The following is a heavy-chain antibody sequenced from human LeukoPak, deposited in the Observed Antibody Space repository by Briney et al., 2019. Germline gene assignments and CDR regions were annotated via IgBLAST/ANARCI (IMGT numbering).Heavy chain of an antibody. CDR3: ARQRAARLGGIDY. J-gene: IGHJ4*02. CDR2: IYYSGST. CDR1: GGSISSYY. D-gene: IGHD6-6*01. Sequence: PSETLSLTCTVSGGSISSYYWSWIRQPPGKGLEWIGYIYYSGSTNDNPSLKSLVTISVDTSKNQFSLELSSVTAADTAVYYCARQRAARLGGIDYWGQGTLVTVSS. V-gene: IGHV4-59*08.